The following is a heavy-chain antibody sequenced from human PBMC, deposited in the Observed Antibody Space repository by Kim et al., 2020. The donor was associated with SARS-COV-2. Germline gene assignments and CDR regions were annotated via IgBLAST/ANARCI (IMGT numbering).Heavy chain of an antibody. CDR1: GFTFSSYS. J-gene: IGHJ6*03. D-gene: IGHD2-2*01. Sequence: GGSLRLSCAASGFTFSSYSMNWVRQAPGKGLEWVSSISSSSSYIYYADSVKGRFTISRDNAKNSLYLQMNSLRVEDTAVYYCARWGTMVGCSSTSCSARRNYYYYYMGVWGKEGTVTVSS. CDR3: ARWGTMVGCSSTSCSARRNYYYYYMGV. V-gene: IGHV3-21*01. CDR2: ISSSSSYI.